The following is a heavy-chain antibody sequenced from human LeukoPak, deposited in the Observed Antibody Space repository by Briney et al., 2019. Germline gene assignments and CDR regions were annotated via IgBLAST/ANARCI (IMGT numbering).Heavy chain of an antibody. CDR1: GGSISTNNW. Sequence: PSETLSLTCAVSGGSISTNNWWSWVRQPPGKGLEWIGEIYHTGSTNFSPSLRSRVTMSIDKSNNQFSLNLNSVTAADTAVYYCAKSGDYLWDYWGQGTLVTVSS. V-gene: IGHV4-4*02. J-gene: IGHJ4*02. CDR3: AKSGDYLWDY. D-gene: IGHD3-16*01. CDR2: IYHTGST.